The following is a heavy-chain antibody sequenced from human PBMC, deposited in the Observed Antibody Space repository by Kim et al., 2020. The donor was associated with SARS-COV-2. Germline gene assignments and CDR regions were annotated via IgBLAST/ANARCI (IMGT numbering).Heavy chain of an antibody. CDR1: GGSISSSSYY. V-gene: IGHV4-39*07. J-gene: IGHJ4*02. CDR2: IYYSGST. Sequence: SETLSLTCTVSGGSISSSSYYWGWIRQPPGKGLEWIGSIYYSGSTYYNPSLKSRVTISVDTSKNQFSLKLSSVTAADTAVYYCARTPLYSSSWYFDYWGQGTLGTVSS. CDR3: ARTPLYSSSWYFDY. D-gene: IGHD6-13*01.